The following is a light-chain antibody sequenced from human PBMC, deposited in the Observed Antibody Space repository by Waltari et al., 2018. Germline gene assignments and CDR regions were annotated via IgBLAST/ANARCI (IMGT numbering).Light chain of an antibody. CDR2: YAN. Sequence: DIQMSQSPSSLSASVGDRVTITCRASQGISSYLNWYQQKPGKAPKLLIYYANSLASGVPSRFSGSVSGTEFTLTISSLKPEDFATYYCQQGNSNPPTFGQGTKVEIK. J-gene: IGKJ1*01. CDR1: QGISSY. CDR3: QQGNSNPPT. V-gene: IGKV1-39*01.